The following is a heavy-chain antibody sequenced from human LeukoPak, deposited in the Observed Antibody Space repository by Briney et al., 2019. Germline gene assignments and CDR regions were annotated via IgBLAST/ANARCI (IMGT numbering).Heavy chain of an antibody. CDR3: TRDPGGYYGSGSYYNWFDP. D-gene: IGHD3-10*01. Sequence: GGSLRLSCTASGFTFGDYAMSWFRQAPGKGLEWVGFIRSKAYGGTTEYAASVKDRFTISRDDFKSIAYLQMNSLKTEDTAVYYCTRDPGGYYGSGSYYNWFDPWGQGTLVTVSS. CDR1: GFTFGDYA. J-gene: IGHJ5*02. V-gene: IGHV3-49*03. CDR2: IRSKAYGGTT.